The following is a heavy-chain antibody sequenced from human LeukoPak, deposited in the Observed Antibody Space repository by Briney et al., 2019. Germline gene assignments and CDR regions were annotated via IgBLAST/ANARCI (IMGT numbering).Heavy chain of an antibody. CDR1: GFTFSDNY. V-gene: IGHV3-11*01. CDR2: ISTSGGTI. D-gene: IGHD6-19*01. Sequence: GGSLRLSCAASGFTFSDNYMSWIRQAPGNGLEWLSYISTSGGTIFYADSVEGRFTISRDNAKNSLYLQMNSLRAEDTAVYYCARAVAGGQSDYWGQGTLVTVSS. CDR3: ARAVAGGQSDY. J-gene: IGHJ4*02.